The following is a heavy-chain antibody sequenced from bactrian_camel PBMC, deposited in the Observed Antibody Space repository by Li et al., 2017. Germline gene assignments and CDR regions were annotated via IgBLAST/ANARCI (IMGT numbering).Heavy chain of an antibody. CDR3: AAGSGDYCYRRQYAY. V-gene: IGHV3S54*01. CDR2: IYTGLGRA. D-gene: IGHD2*01. Sequence: VQLVESGGGSVQAGGSRRLSCTPSGSIYYDNCMGWIRQAPGMEREAVAAIYTGLGRAHYAASVLGRFTISQANAKNTVYLQMDSLKAEDTAMYYCAAGSGDYCYRRQYAYWGQGTQVTVS. CDR1: GSIYYDNC. J-gene: IGHJ4*01.